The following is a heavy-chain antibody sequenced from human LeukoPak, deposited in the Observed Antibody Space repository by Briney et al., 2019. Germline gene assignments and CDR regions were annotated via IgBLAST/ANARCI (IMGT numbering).Heavy chain of an antibody. D-gene: IGHD4-17*01. CDR1: GFTFSSYG. J-gene: IGHJ6*02. CDR2: ISYDGSNK. Sequence: GGSLRLSCAASGFTFSSYGMHWVRQAPGKGLEWVAVISYDGSNKYYADSVKGRFTISRDNSKNTLYLQMNSLRAEDTAVYYCAEATVRPRYGMDVWGQGTTVTVSS. CDR3: AEATVRPRYGMDV. V-gene: IGHV3-30*18.